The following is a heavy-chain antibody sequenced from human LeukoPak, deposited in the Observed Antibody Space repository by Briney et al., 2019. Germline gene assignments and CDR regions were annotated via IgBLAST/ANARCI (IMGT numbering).Heavy chain of an antibody. CDR1: GFTFSDHY. V-gene: IGHV3-72*01. Sequence: PGGSLRLSCAASGFTFSDHYMDWVRQAPGKGLEWVGRTRNKANNYTTEYAASVKGRFSVSRDESQNSLYLQMNSLKTEDTAVYYCSRVIVVVPAANDIWGQGTMVTVSS. CDR2: TRNKANNYTT. D-gene: IGHD2-2*01. CDR3: SRVIVVVPAANDI. J-gene: IGHJ3*02.